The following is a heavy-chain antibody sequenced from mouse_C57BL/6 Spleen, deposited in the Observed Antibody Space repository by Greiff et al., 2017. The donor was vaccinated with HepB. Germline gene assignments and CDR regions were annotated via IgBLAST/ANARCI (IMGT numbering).Heavy chain of an antibody. CDR3: ARKDWGNWYFDV. V-gene: IGHV5-17*01. J-gene: IGHJ1*03. CDR2: ISSGSSTI. Sequence: EVKLMESGGGLVKPGGSLKLSCAASGFTFSDYGMHWVRQAPAKGLEWVAYISSGSSTIYYADTVKGRFTISRDNAKNTLFLQMTSLRSEDTAMYYCARKDWGNWYFDVWGTGTTVTVSS. D-gene: IGHD4-1*01. CDR1: GFTFSDYG.